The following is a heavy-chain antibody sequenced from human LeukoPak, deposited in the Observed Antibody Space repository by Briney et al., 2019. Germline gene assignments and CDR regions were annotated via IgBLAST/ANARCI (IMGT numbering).Heavy chain of an antibody. CDR2: IFYSGNT. Sequence: SETLSLTCTVSGGSISSYYWNWIRQPPGKGLEWIGYIFYSGNTKYNPSLRSRVSISVDTSKNQFSLKLSSVTAADTAVYYCARGRDYYDTGGYDFDYWGQGTLVTVSS. J-gene: IGHJ4*02. CDR3: ARGRDYYDTGGYDFDY. D-gene: IGHD3-22*01. CDR1: GGSISSYY. V-gene: IGHV4-59*08.